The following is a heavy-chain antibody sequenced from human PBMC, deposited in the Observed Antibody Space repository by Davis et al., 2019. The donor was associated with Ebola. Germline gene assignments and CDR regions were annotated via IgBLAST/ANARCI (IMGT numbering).Heavy chain of an antibody. CDR3: AKDRNGVKGLAIETGYYYYMDV. Sequence: GESLKISCAASGFTFSSYWMHWVRQAPGRGPVWVSRISGDGTIASYADSVKGRFTISRDSAKNTLYLQMNSLRAEDTAVYYCAKDRNGVKGLAIETGYYYYMDVWGKGTTVTVSS. CDR2: ISGDGTIA. CDR1: GFTFSSYW. D-gene: IGHD3-10*01. J-gene: IGHJ6*03. V-gene: IGHV3-74*01.